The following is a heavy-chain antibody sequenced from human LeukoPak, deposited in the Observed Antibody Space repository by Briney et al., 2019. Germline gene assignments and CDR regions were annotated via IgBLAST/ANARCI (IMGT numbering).Heavy chain of an antibody. CDR3: ARGASRSFDL. V-gene: IGHV1-8*01. Sequence: AASVKVSCKASVYTFTSYDINWVRQATGQGLEWMGWMNANSGNTGYAQRFQDRVTFTRDTSINTAYMELSSLRSEDTAVYYCARGASRSFDLWGQGTLVTVSS. CDR2: MNANSGNT. J-gene: IGHJ4*02. CDR1: VYTFTSYD.